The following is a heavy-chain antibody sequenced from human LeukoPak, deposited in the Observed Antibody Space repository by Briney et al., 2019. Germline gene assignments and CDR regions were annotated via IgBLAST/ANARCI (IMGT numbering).Heavy chain of an antibody. CDR3: ARSSKVGYCSGGSCWR. J-gene: IGHJ4*02. CDR2: IYYSGST. Sequence: SETLSLTCTVSGGSISSGGYYWSWIRQHPGKGLEWIGYIYYSGSTYYNPSLKSRVTISVDTSKNQFSLKLSSVTAADTAVYYCARSSKVGYCSGGSCWRWGQGTLVTVSS. V-gene: IGHV4-31*03. D-gene: IGHD2-15*01. CDR1: GGSISSGGYY.